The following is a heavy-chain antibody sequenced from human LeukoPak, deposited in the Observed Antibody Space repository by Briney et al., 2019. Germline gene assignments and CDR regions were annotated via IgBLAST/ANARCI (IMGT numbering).Heavy chain of an antibody. Sequence: PGGSLRLSCAASGFTFSRHAMHWVRQAPGKGLEYISSISDNGGSTFYATSVKGRFTISRDNSNNMLYLQMGSLTVEDMAVYYCSRGLDRGYAYGPLEWGQGDLVTVSS. CDR3: SRGLDRGYAYGPLE. D-gene: IGHD5-18*01. V-gene: IGHV3-64*01. CDR2: ISDNGGST. CDR1: GFTFSRHA. J-gene: IGHJ4*01.